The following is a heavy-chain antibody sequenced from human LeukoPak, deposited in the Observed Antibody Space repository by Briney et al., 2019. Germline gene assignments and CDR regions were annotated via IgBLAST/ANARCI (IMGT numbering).Heavy chain of an antibody. V-gene: IGHV4-34*01. CDR1: GGSFSGYY. CDR2: INHSGST. Sequence: SETLSLTCAVYGGSFSGYYWSWIRQPPGKGLGWIGEINHSGSTNYNPSLKSRVTISVDTSKNQFSLKLSSVTAADTAVYYCAREGTNSGSYSFDPWGQGTLVTVSS. CDR3: AREGTNSGSYSFDP. D-gene: IGHD1-26*01. J-gene: IGHJ5*02.